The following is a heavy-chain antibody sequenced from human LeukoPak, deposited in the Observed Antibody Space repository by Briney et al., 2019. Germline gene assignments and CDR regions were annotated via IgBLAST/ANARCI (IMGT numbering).Heavy chain of an antibody. CDR1: GGSISSYY. CDR3: AGGRRWLDFDS. CDR2: VYYSGST. D-gene: IGHD5-18*01. J-gene: IGHJ4*02. V-gene: IGHV4-59*07. Sequence: ADTLSLTCTVSGGSISSYYWSWIRQPPGKELEWIAYVYYSGSTNYNPSLKSRVSISVDTSKNQFSLNLSSVTAADTAMYYCAGGRRWLDFDSWGQGTLVTVSS.